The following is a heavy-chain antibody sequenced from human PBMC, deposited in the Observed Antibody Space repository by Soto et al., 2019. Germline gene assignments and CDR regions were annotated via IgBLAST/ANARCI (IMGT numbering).Heavy chain of an antibody. V-gene: IGHV4-59*01. D-gene: IGHD2-21*01. J-gene: IGHJ1*01. CDR3: ASSFGGGESFGNPENFQH. Sequence: PLEILSLTCTVSGGSIISYYWSWIRQPPGKGLEWIGYIYYSGSTNYNPSLKSRVTISVDTSKNQFSLKLSSVTATDTAVYYCASSFGGGESFGNPENFQHWGQGTLVTVSS. CDR1: GGSIISYY. CDR2: IYYSGST.